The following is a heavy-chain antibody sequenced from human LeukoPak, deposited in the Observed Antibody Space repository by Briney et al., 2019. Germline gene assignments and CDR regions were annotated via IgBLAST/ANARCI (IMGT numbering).Heavy chain of an antibody. CDR1: GFTFSTYA. D-gene: IGHD6-19*01. CDR3: ARYNSGWNDY. V-gene: IGHV3-30-3*01. CDR2: ISYDGSNR. J-gene: IGHJ4*02. Sequence: PGRSLRLSCAASGFTFSTYAMHWVRQAPGKGLEWVAVISYDGSNRYADSLKGRFTISRDNAKNSLYLQMDSLRAEDTAVYYCARYNSGWNDYWGQGTLVTVSS.